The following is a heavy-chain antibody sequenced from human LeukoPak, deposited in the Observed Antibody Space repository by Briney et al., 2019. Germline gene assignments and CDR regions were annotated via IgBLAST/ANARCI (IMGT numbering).Heavy chain of an antibody. J-gene: IGHJ4*02. D-gene: IGHD6-19*01. Sequence: GGSLRLSCAASGFTVSSNYMSWVRQAPGKGLEWVSVIYRGGDSTYYADSVKGRFTLSRDNSKNTLYLQMNSLRGEDTAVYYSVRAVAVAGTFDYWGQGTLVTVSS. V-gene: IGHV3-66*01. CDR2: IYRGGDST. CDR1: GFTVSSNY. CDR3: VRAVAVAGTFDY.